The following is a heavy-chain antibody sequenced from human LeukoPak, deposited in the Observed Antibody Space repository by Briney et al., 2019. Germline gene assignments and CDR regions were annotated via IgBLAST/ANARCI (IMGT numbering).Heavy chain of an antibody. Sequence: GGSLRLSCAASGFTFSSYSMNWVRQAPGKGLEWVSSISSSSSYIYYADSVKGRFTISRDNAKNSLYLQMNSLRAEDTAVYYCARDTFDEYYYDSSGSFDWGQGTLVTVSS. CDR3: ARDTFDEYYYDSSGSFD. CDR1: GFTFSSYS. V-gene: IGHV3-21*01. CDR2: ISSSSSYI. J-gene: IGHJ4*02. D-gene: IGHD3-22*01.